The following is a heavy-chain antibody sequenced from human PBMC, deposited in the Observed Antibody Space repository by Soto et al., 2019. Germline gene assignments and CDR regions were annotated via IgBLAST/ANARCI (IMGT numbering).Heavy chain of an antibody. D-gene: IGHD6-13*01. V-gene: IGHV5-51*01. J-gene: IGHJ6*02. CDR2: IYPGDSDT. CDR3: ARTAAAGKYYYGMDV. CDR1: GYSFTSYW. Sequence: PGESLKISCKGSGYSFTSYWIGWVRQMPGKGLEWMGIIYPGDSDTRYSPSFQGQVTISADKSISTAYLQWSSLKASDAAMYYCARTAAAGKYYYGMDVWGQGTTVTVSS.